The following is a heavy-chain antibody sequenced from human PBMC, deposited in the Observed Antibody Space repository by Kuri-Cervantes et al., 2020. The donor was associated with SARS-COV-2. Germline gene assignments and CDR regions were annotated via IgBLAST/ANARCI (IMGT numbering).Heavy chain of an antibody. J-gene: IGHJ4*02. D-gene: IGHD2-21*01. CDR1: GFNFSRTD. CDR2: ISHDGKNK. V-gene: IGHV3-30*18. CDR3: AKDRVGVQDF. Sequence: GESLKISCAASGFNFSRTDMHWVSQALGEGLEWVAVISHDGKNKKCIASGKGRFTISRDNSQNTLYLHMKSLRSEDTAMYYCAKDRVGVQDFWGQGTLVTVSS.